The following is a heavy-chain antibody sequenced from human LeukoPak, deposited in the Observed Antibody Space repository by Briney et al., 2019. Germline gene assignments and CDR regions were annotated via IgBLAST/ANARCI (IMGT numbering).Heavy chain of an antibody. CDR1: GYSFTSYW. D-gene: IGHD3-22*01. CDR3: ARLIGRDSSGCYLGNFDY. Sequence: GESLKISCKGSGYSFTSYWIGWVRQMPGKGLEWMGIIYPGDSDTRYSPSFQGQVTISADKSISTAYLQWSSLKASDTAMYYCARLIGRDSSGCYLGNFDYWGQGTLVTVSS. J-gene: IGHJ4*02. V-gene: IGHV5-51*01. CDR2: IYPGDSDT.